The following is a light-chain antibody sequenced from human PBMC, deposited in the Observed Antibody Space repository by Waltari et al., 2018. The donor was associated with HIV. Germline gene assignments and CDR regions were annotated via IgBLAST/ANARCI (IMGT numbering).Light chain of an antibody. CDR1: SLGEKY. Sequence: SYEVTQPPSVSVSPGQTASITCSGASLGEKYTSWYQQRPGQSPVLVIYQDNYRPSGIPDRFSGSNSGNTATLTISGTQSMDEADYYCQAWDSGTVVFGGGTKLTVL. CDR2: QDN. CDR3: QAWDSGTVV. J-gene: IGLJ3*02. V-gene: IGLV3-1*01.